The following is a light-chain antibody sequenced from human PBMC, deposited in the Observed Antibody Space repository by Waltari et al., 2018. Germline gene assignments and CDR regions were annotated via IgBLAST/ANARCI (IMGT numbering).Light chain of an antibody. V-gene: IGKV3-15*01. CDR3: QHYYGWSRT. Sequence: EIVMTQSPATLSVSPGETATLLCRASPSVSNNLAWYQQISGQSPRLLLYGVSTRAVGVPERFSGSGSGTDFTLTITDLQSEDFAIYYCQHYYGWSRTFGQGTKV. CDR2: GVS. CDR1: PSVSNN. J-gene: IGKJ1*01.